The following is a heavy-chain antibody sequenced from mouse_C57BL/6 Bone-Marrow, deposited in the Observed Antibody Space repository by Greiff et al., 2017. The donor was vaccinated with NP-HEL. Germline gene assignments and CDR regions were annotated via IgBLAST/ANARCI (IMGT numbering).Heavy chain of an antibody. CDR3: ARWNGYYPYYAMDY. D-gene: IGHD2-3*01. CDR2: IYPGSGST. Sequence: QVQLQQPGAELVKPGASVKMSCKASGYTFTSYWITWVKQRPGQGLEWIGDIYPGSGSTNYNEKFKSKATQTVDTSSSTAYMQLSSLTSEDSAVYYCARWNGYYPYYAMDYWGQGTSVTVSS. CDR1: GYTFTSYW. J-gene: IGHJ4*01. V-gene: IGHV1-55*01.